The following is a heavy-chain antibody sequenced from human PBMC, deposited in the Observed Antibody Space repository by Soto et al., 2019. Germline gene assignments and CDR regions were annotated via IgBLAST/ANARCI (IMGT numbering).Heavy chain of an antibody. J-gene: IGHJ4*02. CDR3: ASVPYDFWSGYYYFDY. CDR2: IYYSGST. V-gene: IGHV4-30-4*01. Sequence: PSETLSLTCTVSGGSISSGDYYWSWIRQPPGKGLEWIGYIYYSGSTYYNPSLKSRVTISVDTSKNQFSLKLSSVTAADTAVYYCASVPYDFWSGYYYFDYWGQGTLVTVSS. D-gene: IGHD3-3*01. CDR1: GGSISSGDYY.